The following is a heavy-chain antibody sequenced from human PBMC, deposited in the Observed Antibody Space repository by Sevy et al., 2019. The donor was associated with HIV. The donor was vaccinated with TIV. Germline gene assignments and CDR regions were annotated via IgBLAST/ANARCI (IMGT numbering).Heavy chain of an antibody. J-gene: IGHJ6*02. V-gene: IGHV3-21*01. D-gene: IGHD6-19*01. Sequence: GGSLRLSCAASGFTFSSYSMNWVRQAPGKGLEWVSSISSSSSYIYYADSVKGRFTISRDNAKNSVYLQMNSLRAEDTAVYYCARVTYSSGWYRGSYYYYGMDVWGQGTTVTVSS. CDR1: GFTFSSYS. CDR2: ISSSSSYI. CDR3: ARVTYSSGWYRGSYYYYGMDV.